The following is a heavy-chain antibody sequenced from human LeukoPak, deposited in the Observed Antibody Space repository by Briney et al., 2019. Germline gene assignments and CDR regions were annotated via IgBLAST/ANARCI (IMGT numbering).Heavy chain of an antibody. D-gene: IGHD2-2*01. V-gene: IGHV5-51*01. CDR3: ARRQGCSSTSCPPDY. CDR1: GSRFTTYW. Sequence: GGSLKISFRGSGSRFTTYWIAWVRQLPGKGLEWMGIIYPGDSDTRYTPSCQGQVTMSADKSINTANLQWSSLKASDTAMYYCARRQGCSSTSCPPDYWGQGTLVTVSP. J-gene: IGHJ4*02. CDR2: IYPGDSDT.